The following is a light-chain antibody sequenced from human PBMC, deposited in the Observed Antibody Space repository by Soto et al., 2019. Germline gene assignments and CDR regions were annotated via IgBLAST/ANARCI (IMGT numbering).Light chain of an antibody. CDR2: AAS. J-gene: IGKJ1*01. CDR3: LQDYNYPWT. V-gene: IGKV1-6*01. Sequence: IQMTQSPSTLSASVGDTVTITCRASQGIRNDLGWHQQEPGKAPKLLIYAASSLESGVPSRFSGSGSGTDFTLTISSLQPEDFATYYCLQDYNYPWTFGQGTKVDIK. CDR1: QGIRND.